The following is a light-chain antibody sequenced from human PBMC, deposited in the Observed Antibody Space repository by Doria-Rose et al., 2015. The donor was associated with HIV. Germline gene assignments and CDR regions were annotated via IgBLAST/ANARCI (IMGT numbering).Light chain of an antibody. V-gene: IGKV3-20*01. CDR3: HQYGTSWT. CDR2: DGS. J-gene: IGKJ1*01. Sequence: EIVVTQSPGTLSLSPGERATLSCRASQSFSSTYLAWYQQKPGQAPSLLIYDGSTRATGIPDRFSASGSGTDFTPTINRLEPEDFALYYCHQYGTSWTFGQGTKVEI. CDR1: QSFSSTY.